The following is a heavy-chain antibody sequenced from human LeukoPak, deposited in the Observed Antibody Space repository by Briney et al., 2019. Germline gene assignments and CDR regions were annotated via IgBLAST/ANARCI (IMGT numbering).Heavy chain of an antibody. D-gene: IGHD6-13*01. CDR1: GFTFSSHS. CDR3: APFSAVTHYYFDY. J-gene: IGHJ4*02. Sequence: GGSLRLSCAASGFTFSSHSLMWVLQAPGKGLEWISSISPDSGCIYYADSVKGRFTISRDNAENSLFLQMNSLGAEDTAVYYCAPFSAVTHYYFDYWGQGTLVTVSS. CDR2: ISPDSGCI. V-gene: IGHV3-21*01.